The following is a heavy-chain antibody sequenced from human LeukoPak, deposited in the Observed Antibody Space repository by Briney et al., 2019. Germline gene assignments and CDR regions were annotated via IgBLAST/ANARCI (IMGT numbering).Heavy chain of an antibody. V-gene: IGHV3-23*01. Sequence: GGTLRLSCAASGFTFSSYGMSWVRQAPGKGLEWVSYVSATGYTTSYADSVKGRFTISRDNAKNTVFLQMNSLRAEDTAVYYCAKERASLVWGSYVDYWGQGTLVTVSS. CDR3: AKERASLVWGSYVDY. D-gene: IGHD3-16*01. CDR2: VSATGYTT. CDR1: GFTFSSYG. J-gene: IGHJ4*02.